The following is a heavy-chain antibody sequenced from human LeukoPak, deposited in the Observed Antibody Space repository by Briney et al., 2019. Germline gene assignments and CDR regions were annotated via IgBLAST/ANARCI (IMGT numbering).Heavy chain of an antibody. CDR2: IYADGSS. J-gene: IGHJ4*02. CDR1: GGSVGSNNSY. V-gene: IGHV4-61*02. Sequence: SETLSLTCTVSGGSVGSNNSYWNWIRQPAGKALEWIGRIYADGSSNYNPSLKSRVTILVDTSKNQFSLRLSSMTAADTAVYYCARGYYYRTWGLGTLVTVSS. CDR3: ARGYYYRT. D-gene: IGHD3-10*01.